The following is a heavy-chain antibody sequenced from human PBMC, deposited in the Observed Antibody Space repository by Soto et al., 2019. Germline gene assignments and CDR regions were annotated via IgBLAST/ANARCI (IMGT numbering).Heavy chain of an antibody. CDR3: ARGRYGDY. V-gene: IGHV1-18*01. D-gene: IGHD1-1*01. CDR2: ISAHNGNT. J-gene: IGHJ4*02. Sequence: QVHLVQSGAEVKKPGASVKVSCKASGYTFTSYGINWVRQAPGQGLEWMGWISAHNGNTDYAKKLQVRVIVTRDTSTSTAYMELRSLRSDDTAVYYCARGRYGDYWGQGALVTVSS. CDR1: GYTFTSYG.